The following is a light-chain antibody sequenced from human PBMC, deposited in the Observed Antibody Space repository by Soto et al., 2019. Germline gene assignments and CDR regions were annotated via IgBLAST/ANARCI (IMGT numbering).Light chain of an antibody. V-gene: IGLV2-14*01. CDR1: SSDVGNYKY. CDR3: FSYASNGTYI. J-gene: IGLJ1*01. Sequence: QSALTQPASVSGSPGQSITISCTGTSSDVGNYKYVSWYQQHPGKASKLMIYEVSYRPTGVSNRFSCSKSGDTASLTISGLQSEDGTDYYCFSYASNGTYIIGTGTKVTVL. CDR2: EVS.